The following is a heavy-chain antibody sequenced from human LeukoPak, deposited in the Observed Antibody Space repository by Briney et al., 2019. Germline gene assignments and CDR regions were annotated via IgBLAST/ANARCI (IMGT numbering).Heavy chain of an antibody. CDR1: GFTFDDYA. J-gene: IGHJ4*02. CDR3: AKDRVGIFTPYYFDS. D-gene: IGHD3-3*01. Sequence: QSGRSLRLSCVASGFTFDDYAIHWVRQAPGKGLEWVSGISWNSDTVGYADSVKGRFTISRDNAKNSLYLQMNNLTPDDTAFYYCAKDRVGIFTPYYFDSWGQGVLVTVSS. CDR2: ISWNSDTV. V-gene: IGHV3-9*01.